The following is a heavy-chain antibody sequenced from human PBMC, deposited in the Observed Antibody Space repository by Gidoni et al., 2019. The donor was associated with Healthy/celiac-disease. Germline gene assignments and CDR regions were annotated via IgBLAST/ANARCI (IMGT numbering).Heavy chain of an antibody. Sequence: EVQLVASGGGLVQPGGSLRLSCAASGFTFSSYWISWVRQAPGKGLEWVANIKKDGSEKYYVDSVKGRFTISRDNAKNSLYLQMNSLRAEDTAVYYCARGGLGNYCGGDFCGGLNWFDPWGQGTLVTVSS. CDR3: ARGGLGNYCGGDFCGGLNWFDP. CDR2: IKKDGSEK. V-gene: IGHV3-7*04. D-gene: IGHD2-21*02. CDR1: GFTFSSYW. J-gene: IGHJ5*02.